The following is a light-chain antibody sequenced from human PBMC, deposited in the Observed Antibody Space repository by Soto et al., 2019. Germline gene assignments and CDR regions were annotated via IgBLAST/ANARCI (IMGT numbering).Light chain of an antibody. CDR3: RQYGSSPSYT. J-gene: IGKJ2*01. Sequence: DIVMTQSPATLSVSPGEGATLSCRASQSLSSYLAWYQQKPGQAPRLLIYGASSRATGIPDRFSGSGSGTDFTLTISRLEPEDFAVYYCRQYGSSPSYTFGQGTKLEIK. V-gene: IGKV3-20*01. CDR1: QSLSSY. CDR2: GAS.